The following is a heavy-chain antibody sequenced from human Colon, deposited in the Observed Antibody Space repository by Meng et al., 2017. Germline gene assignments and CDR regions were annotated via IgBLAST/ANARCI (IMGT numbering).Heavy chain of an antibody. D-gene: IGHD1-26*01. J-gene: IGHJ4*02. CDR3: ARDHMGSLDY. V-gene: IGHV4-61*08. CDR2: AST. CDR1: GGSDSSAGYQ. Sequence: QGPGPGLVRPSETLSIICFCSGGSDSSAGYQWSWIRQHPGKGLEWIGYASTNYNPSLKSRVTISVDTSKNQFSLRLTSVTAADTAVYYCARDHMGSLDYWGQGILVTVSS.